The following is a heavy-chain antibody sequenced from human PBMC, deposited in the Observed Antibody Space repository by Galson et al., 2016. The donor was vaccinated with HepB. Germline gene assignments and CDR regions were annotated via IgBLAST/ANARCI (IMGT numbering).Heavy chain of an antibody. J-gene: IGHJ4*02. CDR2: TKYRSKWYF. Sequence: CAISGDSVSDVGAAWNWIRQSPSRGLEWLGMTKYRSKWYFDYGASVKSRMTMSPDTSKNQLSLQLNSVTPEDTAVYYCAKGSLEGGFDYWGQGSLATVSS. CDR3: AKGSLEGGFDY. V-gene: IGHV6-1*01. CDR1: GDSVSDVGAA. D-gene: IGHD1-1*01.